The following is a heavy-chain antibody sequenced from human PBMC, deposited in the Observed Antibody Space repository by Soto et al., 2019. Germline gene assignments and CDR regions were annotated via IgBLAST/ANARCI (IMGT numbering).Heavy chain of an antibody. V-gene: IGHV3-15*01. CDR3: TQTRATGQDFDY. Sequence: EVHLVESGGGLVKPGGSLRRSCAASGFTFSNAWMSWVRQAPGKGLEWVGRIKNKPNGGTTDYAAPVKGRYTISTDDSKNTMYLKMTRLKTEDTAVYYCTQTRATGQDFDYWGKGNPVTVS. J-gene: IGHJ4*02. D-gene: IGHD1-7*01. CDR1: GFTFSNAW. CDR2: IKNKPNGGTT.